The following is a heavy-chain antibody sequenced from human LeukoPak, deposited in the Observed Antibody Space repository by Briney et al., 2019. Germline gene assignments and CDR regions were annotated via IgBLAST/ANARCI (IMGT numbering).Heavy chain of an antibody. CDR3: AKDRYYDSSGYSIFDY. Sequence: GGSLRVSCAASGFTFSSYAMSWVRQAPGKGLEWVSVISGSGGRTYYADSVKGRFTISRDNSKNTMYLQMNSLRAEDTAVYYCAKDRYYDSSGYSIFDYWGQGTLVTVSS. J-gene: IGHJ4*02. CDR1: GFTFSSYA. D-gene: IGHD3-22*01. V-gene: IGHV3-23*01. CDR2: ISGSGGRT.